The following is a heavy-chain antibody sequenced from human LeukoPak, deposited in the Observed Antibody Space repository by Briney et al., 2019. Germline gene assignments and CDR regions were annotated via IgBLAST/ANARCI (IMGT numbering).Heavy chain of an antibody. CDR3: ARDLRSSGYYWLTTFDI. CDR2: IIPIFGTA. CDR1: GYTFTSYD. Sequence: AASVKVSCKASGYTFTSYDINWVRQATGQGLEWMGGIIPIFGTANYAQKFQGRVTITADESTSTAYMELSSLRSEDTAVYYCARDLRSSGYYWLTTFDIWGQGTMVTVSS. D-gene: IGHD3-22*01. V-gene: IGHV1-69*13. J-gene: IGHJ3*02.